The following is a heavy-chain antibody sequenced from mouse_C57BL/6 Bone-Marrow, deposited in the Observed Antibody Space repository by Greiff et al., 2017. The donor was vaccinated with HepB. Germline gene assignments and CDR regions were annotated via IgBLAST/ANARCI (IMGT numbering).Heavy chain of an antibody. CDR2: IRNKANGYTT. D-gene: IGHD4-1*01. J-gene: IGHJ3*01. V-gene: IGHV7-3*01. CDR1: GFTFTDYY. CDR3: ARSFNWAWFAY. Sequence: EVQLVESGGGLVQPGGSLSLSCAASGFTFTDYYMSWVRQPPGKALEWLGFIRNKANGYTTEYSASVKGRFTISRDNSQSILYLQMNALRAEDSATYYCARSFNWAWFAYWGQGTLVTVSA.